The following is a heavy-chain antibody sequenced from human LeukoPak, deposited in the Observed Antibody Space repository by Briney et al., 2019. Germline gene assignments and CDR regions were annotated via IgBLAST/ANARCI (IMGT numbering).Heavy chain of an antibody. CDR1: GYTFTNYG. J-gene: IGHJ4*02. CDR2: ISANNGNR. D-gene: IGHD3-22*01. Sequence: GASVKVSCKASGYTFTNYGISWVRQAPGQGLEWMRWISANNGNRNYALKLQDRVSMTTDTSTSTAYMELRSLRSDDTAVYYCARGFPPRRQYDSSGYYSYYFDYWGQGTLVTVSS. V-gene: IGHV1-18*01. CDR3: ARGFPPRRQYDSSGYYSYYFDY.